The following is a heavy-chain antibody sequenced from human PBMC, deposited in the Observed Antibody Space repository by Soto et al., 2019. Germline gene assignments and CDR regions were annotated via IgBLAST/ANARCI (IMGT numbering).Heavy chain of an antibody. D-gene: IGHD3-3*01. CDR2: IYYSGST. J-gene: IGHJ6*02. CDR1: GGSISSGDYY. CDR3: AREVVARSGSVRSYGMDV. Sequence: PSETLSLTCTDSGGSISSGDYYWSWIRQTPGKGLEWIGYIYYSGSTYYNPSLKSRVTISVDTSKNQFSLKLSSVTAADTAVYYCAREVVARSGSVRSYGMDVWGQGTTVTVSS. V-gene: IGHV4-30-4*01.